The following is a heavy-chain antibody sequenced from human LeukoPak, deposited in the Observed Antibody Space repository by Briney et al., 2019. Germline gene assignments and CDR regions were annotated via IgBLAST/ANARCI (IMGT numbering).Heavy chain of an antibody. CDR3: ARGSLIAVAATPNYYYYGMDV. Sequence: SETLSLTCTVSGGSISSCYWSWIRQPPGKGLEWIGEINHSGSTNYNPSLKSRVTISVDTSKNQFSLKLSSVTAADTAVYYCARGSLIAVAATPNYYYYGMDVWGQGTTVTVSS. CDR1: GGSISSCY. V-gene: IGHV4-34*01. CDR2: INHSGST. J-gene: IGHJ6*02. D-gene: IGHD6-19*01.